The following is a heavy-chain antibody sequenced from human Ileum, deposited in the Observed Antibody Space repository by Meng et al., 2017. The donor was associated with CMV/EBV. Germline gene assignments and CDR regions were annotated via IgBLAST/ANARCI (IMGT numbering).Heavy chain of an antibody. CDR1: GGSFSDYY. J-gene: IGHJ4*02. Sequence: QGRLPPGGAGLLKPSESLSLPCAVYGGSFSDYYWIWIRQSPGKGLEWIGEVHHSGITNYNPSLKSRVTISVDTSKNQFFLKLTSVTAADTGLYYCATNSEDYWGQGTLVTVSS. V-gene: IGHV4-34*01. CDR3: ATNSEDY. D-gene: IGHD4-23*01. CDR2: VHHSGIT.